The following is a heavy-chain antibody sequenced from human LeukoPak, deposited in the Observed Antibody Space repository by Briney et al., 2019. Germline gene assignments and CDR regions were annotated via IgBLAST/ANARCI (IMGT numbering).Heavy chain of an antibody. J-gene: IGHJ6*03. D-gene: IGHD2-21*02. CDR2: MNHSGSA. CDR1: GGSFSGYY. V-gene: IGHV4-34*01. CDR3: ARSGYCGGDCYVYYYMDV. Sequence: SETLSLTCAVYGGSFSGYYWTWIRQPPGKGLEWIGEMNHSGSANYNPSLKSRVTISVDTSKNQFSLKLSSVTAADTAVYYCARSGYCGGDCYVYYYMDVWGKGTTVTVSS.